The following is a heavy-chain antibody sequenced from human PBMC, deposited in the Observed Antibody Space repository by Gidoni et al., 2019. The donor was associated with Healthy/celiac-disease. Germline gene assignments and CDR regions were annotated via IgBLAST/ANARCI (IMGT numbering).Heavy chain of an antibody. CDR2: IYYSGST. CDR1: GGSISSYY. D-gene: IGHD3-9*01. CDR3: ARRLSVPPIFWQYDAFDI. Sequence: QVQLQESGPGLVKPSETLSLTCTVSGGSISSYYWSWIRQPPGKGLEWIGYIYYSGSTNYNPSLKSRVTISVDTSKIQFSLKLSSVTAADTAVYYCARRLSVPPIFWQYDAFDIWGQGTMVTVSS. V-gene: IGHV4-59*08. J-gene: IGHJ3*02.